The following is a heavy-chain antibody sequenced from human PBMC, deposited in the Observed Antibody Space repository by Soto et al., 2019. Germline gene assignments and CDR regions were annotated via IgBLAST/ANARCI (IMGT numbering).Heavy chain of an antibody. CDR2: ISSGGDSI. V-gene: IGHV3-48*01. CDR1: AFTFSSYX. Sequence: GGSLRLSCAASAFTFSSYXMNWVRQAPGKGLEWVSYISSGGDSIYYADSVKGRFTISRDNAKNSLYLQMNSLRGEDTAVYYCARDRISGRLVYWGQGTLVTVSS. CDR3: ARDRISGRLVY. J-gene: IGHJ4*02. D-gene: IGHD6-6*01.